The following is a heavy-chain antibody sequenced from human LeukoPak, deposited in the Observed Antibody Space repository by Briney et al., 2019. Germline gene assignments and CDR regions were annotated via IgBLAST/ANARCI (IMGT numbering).Heavy chain of an antibody. CDR2: IYYSGST. CDR1: GGSISSYY. CDR3: ARAYCGGDCSRDAFDI. D-gene: IGHD2-21*02. V-gene: IGHV4-59*01. J-gene: IGHJ3*02. Sequence: SETLSLTCTISGGSISSYYWSWIRQPPGKGLEWIGYIYYSGSTNYNPSLKSRVTISVDTSKNQFSLKLSSVTAADTAVYYCARAYCGGDCSRDAFDIWGQGTMVTVSS.